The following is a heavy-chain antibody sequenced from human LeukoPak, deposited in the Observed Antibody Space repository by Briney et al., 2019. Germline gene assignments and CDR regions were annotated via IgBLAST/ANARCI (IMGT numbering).Heavy chain of an antibody. D-gene: IGHD2-2*03. CDR2: IYSGGST. J-gene: IGHJ4*02. CDR3: AREMDRTTDY. CDR1: GFTVSSNY. V-gene: IGHV3-53*01. Sequence: GGSLRLSCAASGFTVSSNYMSWVRQAPGKGLEWVSIIYSGGSTFYADSVKGRFTISRDNSKNTLYLQMNSLRAEDTAVYYCAREMDRTTDYWGQGTLVTVSS.